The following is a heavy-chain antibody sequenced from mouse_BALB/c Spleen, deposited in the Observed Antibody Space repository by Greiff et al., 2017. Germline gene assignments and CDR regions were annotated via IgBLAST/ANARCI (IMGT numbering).Heavy chain of an antibody. D-gene: IGHD2-14*01. CDR3: ARRDYRNWFDY. CDR1: GYTFTNYW. CDR2: IYPGGGYT. V-gene: IGHV1-63*02. J-gene: IGHJ3*01. Sequence: QVQLQQSGAELVRPGTSVKMSCKAAGYTFTNYWIGWVKQRPGHGLEWIGDIYPGGGYTKYNQKFKDKATLTADTSSSTAYMQLSSLTSEDSAVYYCARRDYRNWFDYWGQGTMVTVSA.